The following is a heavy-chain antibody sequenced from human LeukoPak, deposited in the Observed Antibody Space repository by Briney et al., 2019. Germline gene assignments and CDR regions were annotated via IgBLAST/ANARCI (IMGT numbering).Heavy chain of an antibody. D-gene: IGHD3-22*01. CDR2: IYDTGST. CDR3: ARHLYYYDSSGYYYPYYFDY. V-gene: IGHV4-59*08. CDR1: GGFITNYY. J-gene: IGHJ4*02. Sequence: SETLSLTCTVSGGFITNYYWSWIRQPPGKGLEWVGYIYDTGSTNYNPSLTSRVTISVDTSKNQLSLKLSSVTAADTAVYYCARHLYYYDSSGYYYPYYFDYWGQGTLVTVSS.